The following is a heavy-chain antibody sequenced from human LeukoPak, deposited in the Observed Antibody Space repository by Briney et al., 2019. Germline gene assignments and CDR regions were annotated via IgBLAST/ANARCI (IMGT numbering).Heavy chain of an antibody. CDR2: INTSGST. CDR1: GGSISSGSYF. J-gene: IGHJ4*02. D-gene: IGHD4-17*01. Sequence: PSQTLSLTCTVSGGSISSGSYFWSWIRQPAGKGLEWIGRINTSGSTNYNPSLKSRVTMSVDTSKNQFSLKLSSVTAADTAVYYCARAAGMTTVTTAFDYWGQGTLVTVSS. CDR3: ARAAGMTTVTTAFDY. V-gene: IGHV4-61*02.